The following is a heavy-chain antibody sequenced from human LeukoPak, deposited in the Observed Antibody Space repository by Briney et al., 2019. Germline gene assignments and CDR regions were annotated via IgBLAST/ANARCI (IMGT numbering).Heavy chain of an antibody. D-gene: IGHD1-26*01. Sequence: GGSLKLSCAASGFTFSGSAMHWVRQASGKGLEWVGRIRSKANSYATAYAASVKGRFTISRDDSKNTAYLQMNSLRTEDTAVYYCNLGVGAELDYYYYMDVWGKGTTVTVSS. CDR2: IRSKANSYAT. V-gene: IGHV3-73*01. CDR3: NLGVGAELDYYYYMDV. CDR1: GFTFSGSA. J-gene: IGHJ6*03.